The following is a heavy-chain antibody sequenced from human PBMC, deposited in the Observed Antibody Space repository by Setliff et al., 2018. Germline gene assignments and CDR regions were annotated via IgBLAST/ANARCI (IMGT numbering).Heavy chain of an antibody. D-gene: IGHD3-3*01. V-gene: IGHV4-61*09. Sequence: PSETLSLTCTVSGDSISSRRNYWGWFRQPAGKGLEWIGQICTSWSTNYNPSLKSRVTISLDTSKNQFSLSLTSVTAEDTAVYYCARMSGFQYIDVWDKGTTVTVSS. CDR3: ARMSGFQYIDV. J-gene: IGHJ6*03. CDR1: GDSISSRRNY. CDR2: ICTSWST.